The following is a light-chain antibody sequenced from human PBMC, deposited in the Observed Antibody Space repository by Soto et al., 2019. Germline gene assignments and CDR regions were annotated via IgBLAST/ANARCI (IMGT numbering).Light chain of an antibody. CDR1: QSVSSSY. J-gene: IGKJ4*01. Sequence: EIGLTQSPGTLSLSPGERATLSCRGSQSVSSSYLAWYQQKPGQAPRLLIYGASSRATGIPDRFSGSGSGTDFTLTISRLEPEDFAVYYCQQYGSTPLTFRGGTKVDIK. V-gene: IGKV3-20*01. CDR2: GAS. CDR3: QQYGSTPLT.